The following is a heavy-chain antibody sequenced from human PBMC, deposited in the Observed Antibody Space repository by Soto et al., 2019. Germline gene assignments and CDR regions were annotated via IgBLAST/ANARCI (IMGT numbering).Heavy chain of an antibody. V-gene: IGHV3-23*01. CDR3: EKDNYYDGGVHYYTVFDN. D-gene: IGHD3-22*01. Sequence: GGSLRLSCAASGFTFSSYAMSWVRQAPGKGLEWVSAISGSGGSTYYADSVKGRFTISRDNSKNTLYLQMNSLRAEDTAVYYCEKDNYYDGGVHYYTVFDNRGRGTLVT. CDR1: GFTFSSYA. J-gene: IGHJ4*02. CDR2: ISGSGGST.